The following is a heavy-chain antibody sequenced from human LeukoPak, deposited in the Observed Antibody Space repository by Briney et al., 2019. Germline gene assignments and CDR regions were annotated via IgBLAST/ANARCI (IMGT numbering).Heavy chain of an antibody. V-gene: IGHV4-4*02. CDR1: GGSITTSNW. Sequence: SETLSLTCAVSGGSITTSNWWSWVRQPPEKGLEWIGEIHHSGSTSYNPSLKSRVTISVDNSKNQFSLTVISVTAADTAVYYCARDRAGGLRFVEWLSAFDYWGQGTLVTVSS. J-gene: IGHJ4*02. CDR2: IHHSGST. D-gene: IGHD3-3*01. CDR3: ARDRAGGLRFVEWLSAFDY.